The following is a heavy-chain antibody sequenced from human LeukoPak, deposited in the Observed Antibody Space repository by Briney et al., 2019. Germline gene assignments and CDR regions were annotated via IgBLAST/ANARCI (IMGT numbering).Heavy chain of an antibody. D-gene: IGHD2-15*01. CDR1: GGSISSGSYY. CDR2: IYTSGST. V-gene: IGHV4-61*02. J-gene: IGHJ6*03. CDR3: ARDGGYCSGVTCYNHYYYVDV. Sequence: PSQTLSLTCTVSGGSISSGSYYWSWIRQPAGKGLEGIGRIYTSGSTNYNPSLKSRVTISVDTSKNQFSLKLSSVTAADTAVYYCARDGGYCSGVTCYNHYYYVDVWGKGTTVTISS.